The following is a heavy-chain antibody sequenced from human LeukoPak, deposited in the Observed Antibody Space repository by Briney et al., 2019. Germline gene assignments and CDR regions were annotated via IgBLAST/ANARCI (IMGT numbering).Heavy chain of an antibody. D-gene: IGHD6-13*01. J-gene: IGHJ5*02. Sequence: PSETLSLTCTVSGGSISSYYWSWIRQPPGKGLEWIGYIYHSGSTYYNPSLKSRVTISVDRSKNQFSLKLSSVTAADTAVYYCARYSPAASKKTSWFDPWGQGTLVTVS. CDR1: GGSISSYY. CDR3: ARYSPAASKKTSWFDP. CDR2: IYHSGST. V-gene: IGHV4-59*12.